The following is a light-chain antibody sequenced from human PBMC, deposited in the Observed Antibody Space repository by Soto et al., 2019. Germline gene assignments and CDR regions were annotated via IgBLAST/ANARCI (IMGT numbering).Light chain of an antibody. CDR1: QSISSY. Sequence: DIQMTQSPSSLSASVGDRVTITCRASQSISSYLNWYQQKPGKAPKLLVYAASRLQSGVPYRFSRSGSGTDFTITISRLQPEDLATYYCQQSYSTLYTFGQGTKLEIK. CDR2: AAS. CDR3: QQSYSTLYT. J-gene: IGKJ2*01. V-gene: IGKV1-39*01.